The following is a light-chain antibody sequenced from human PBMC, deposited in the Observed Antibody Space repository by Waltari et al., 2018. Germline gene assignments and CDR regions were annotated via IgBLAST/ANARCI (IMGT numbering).Light chain of an antibody. CDR3: QVWHAAIDPGV. Sequence: SYVLTQPPSVSVAPGETARITCGGDNIGSYSVPWYQQKPGQAPVLVIRYATDRPSGIPERFSGSNSAKTATLTISRVEAGDEANYYCQVWHAAIDPGVFGTGTEVTV. CDR1: NIGSYS. V-gene: IGLV3-21*04. J-gene: IGLJ1*01. CDR2: YAT.